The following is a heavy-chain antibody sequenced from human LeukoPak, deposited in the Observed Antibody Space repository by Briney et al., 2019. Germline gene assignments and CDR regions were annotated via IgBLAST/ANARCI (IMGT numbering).Heavy chain of an antibody. V-gene: IGHV3-9*01. CDR3: AKERDRGAFDY. Sequence: GRSLRLPCAASGFTFDDYAMHWVRQAPGKGLEWVSGISWNSGGVGYADSVKGRFTISRDNAKNSLYLQMNSLRAEDTALYYCAKERDRGAFDYWGQGTLVTVSS. CDR2: ISWNSGGV. J-gene: IGHJ4*02. D-gene: IGHD3-10*01. CDR1: GFTFDDYA.